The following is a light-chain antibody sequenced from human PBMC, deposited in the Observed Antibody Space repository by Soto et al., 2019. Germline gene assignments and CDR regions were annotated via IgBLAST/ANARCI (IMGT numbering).Light chain of an antibody. CDR1: SSNIGAGYD. V-gene: IGLV1-40*01. CDR2: ANN. J-gene: IGLJ2*01. Sequence: QSVLTQPPSVSGAPGQSVAISCTGSSSNIGAGYDVHWYQHLPGRAPKLLVYANNNRPSGVPDRFSGSKSGTSASLAITGLQADDEADYYCQSYDSALSAVVFGGGTKLTVL. CDR3: QSYDSALSAVV.